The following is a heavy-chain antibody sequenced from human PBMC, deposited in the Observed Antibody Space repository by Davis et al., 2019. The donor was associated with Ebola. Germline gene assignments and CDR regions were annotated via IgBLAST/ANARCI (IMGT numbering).Heavy chain of an antibody. CDR1: GGSISSGGYS. Sequence: SETLSLTCAVSGGSISSGGYSWSWIRQPPGKGLEWIGYIYHSGSTYYNPSLKSRVTISVDRSKNQFSLKLSSVTAADTAVYYCARHVSGTGAFDYWGQGTLVTVSS. J-gene: IGHJ4*02. CDR2: IYHSGST. CDR3: ARHVSGTGAFDY. D-gene: IGHD1-7*01. V-gene: IGHV4-30-2*01.